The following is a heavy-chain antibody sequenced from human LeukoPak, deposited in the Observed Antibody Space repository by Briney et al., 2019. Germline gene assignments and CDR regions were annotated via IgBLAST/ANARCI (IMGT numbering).Heavy chain of an antibody. Sequence: PGGSLRLSCAASGFTFSSYVMHWVRQAPGKGLEWVAVIWHDGSNKYYADYVKGRFTLSRDNSKNTLYLQMNSLRAEDTAAYYCAKNSGGQWLVHHYFDYWGQGTLVTVSS. D-gene: IGHD6-19*01. J-gene: IGHJ4*02. CDR3: AKNSGGQWLVHHYFDY. CDR1: GFTFSSYV. CDR2: IWHDGSNK. V-gene: IGHV3-33*06.